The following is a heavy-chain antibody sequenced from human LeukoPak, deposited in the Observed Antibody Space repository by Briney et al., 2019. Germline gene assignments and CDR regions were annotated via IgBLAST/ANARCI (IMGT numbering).Heavy chain of an antibody. D-gene: IGHD3-22*01. CDR1: GFTFSSYG. J-gene: IGHJ4*02. CDR2: IRYDGSNK. V-gene: IGHV3-30*02. CDR3: AKGVYYDSPWIGYSGGY. Sequence: GGSLRLSCAASGFTFSSYGMHWVRQAPGKGLEWVAFIRYDGSNKYYADSVKGRFTISRDNSKNTLYLQMNSLRAEDTAVYYCAKGVYYDSPWIGYSGGYWGQGTLVTVSS.